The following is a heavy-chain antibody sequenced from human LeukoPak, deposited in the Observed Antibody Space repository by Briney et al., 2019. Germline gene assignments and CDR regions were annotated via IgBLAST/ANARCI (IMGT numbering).Heavy chain of an antibody. V-gene: IGHV4-39*07. CDR3: ARDDTYFYDSSGHGFDF. Sequence: SETLSLTCTVSGDSIRSSPYYWGWIRQPPGTGLEWIGSIYYIRSTHYNPSLKRRATISVDTSKNQFSLKLTSVTAADTALYFCARDDTYFYDSSGHGFDFWGQGTLVTVSS. CDR2: IYYIRST. J-gene: IGHJ4*02. CDR1: GDSIRSSPYY. D-gene: IGHD3-22*01.